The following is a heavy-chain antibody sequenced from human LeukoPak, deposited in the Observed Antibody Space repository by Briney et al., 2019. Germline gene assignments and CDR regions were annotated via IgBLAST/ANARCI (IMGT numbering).Heavy chain of an antibody. CDR3: ARDSKSIMVVTGYYFDY. Sequence: GGSLRLSCAASGFTFSSQWMSWVRQAPGKGLEWVANIKRDGSAEYYVDSVKGRFTISRDNAKNSLYLQTNSLRAEDTAVYYCARDSKSIMVVTGYYFDYWGQGTLVTVSS. CDR1: GFTFSSQW. CDR2: IKRDGSAE. D-gene: IGHD3-22*01. J-gene: IGHJ4*02. V-gene: IGHV3-7*01.